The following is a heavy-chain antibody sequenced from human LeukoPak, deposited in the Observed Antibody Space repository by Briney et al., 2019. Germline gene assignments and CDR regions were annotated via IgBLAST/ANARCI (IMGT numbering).Heavy chain of an antibody. J-gene: IGHJ4*02. CDR2: IKQDGSEK. Sequence: GGSLRLSCAASGFTFSSYWMSWVRQAPGKGLEWVANIKQDGSEKYYVDSVKGRFTISRDNAKNSLYLQMNSLRVEDTAVYCCARGRVGATYFDYWGQGILVTVSS. V-gene: IGHV3-7*01. CDR1: GFTFSSYW. CDR3: ARGRVGATYFDY. D-gene: IGHD1-26*01.